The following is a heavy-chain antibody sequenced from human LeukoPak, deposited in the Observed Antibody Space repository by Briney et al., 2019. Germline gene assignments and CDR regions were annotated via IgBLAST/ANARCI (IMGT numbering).Heavy chain of an antibody. CDR1: GDSIKNDDYY. CDR3: ASVLQSGTYPSGSDYYFDS. J-gene: IGHJ4*01. CDR2: IYHNGHT. Sequence: SETLSLTCYVSGDSIKNDDYYWGWVRQPPGAGLEWLGSIYHNGHTVYTPSLKSRLTLSVDTSKNHLSLNLTSATAADTAVYFCASVLQSGTYPSGSDYYFDSWGRGTLVTVTS. D-gene: IGHD1-26*01. V-gene: IGHV4-39*02.